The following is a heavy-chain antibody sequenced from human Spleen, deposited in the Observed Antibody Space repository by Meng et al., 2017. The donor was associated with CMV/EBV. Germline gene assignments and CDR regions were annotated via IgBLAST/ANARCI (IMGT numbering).Heavy chain of an antibody. Sequence: GGSLRLSCTASGFTFGDYAMSWVRQAPGKGLEWVGFIRSKAYGGTIEYAASVKGRFTISRDDSKSIAYLQMNSLKTEDTAVYYCTTTTNYDFWSGSWGQGTLVTVSS. V-gene: IGHV3-49*04. D-gene: IGHD3-3*01. CDR1: GFTFGDYA. CDR2: IRSKAYGGTI. CDR3: TTTTNYDFWSGS. J-gene: IGHJ5*02.